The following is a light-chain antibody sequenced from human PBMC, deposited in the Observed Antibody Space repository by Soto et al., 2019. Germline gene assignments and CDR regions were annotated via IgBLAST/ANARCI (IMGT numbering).Light chain of an antibody. CDR1: QDIRND. CDR3: LQHNTYPRT. J-gene: IGKJ1*01. Sequence: PSSLSAFVGDRVTITCRASQDIRNDLGWYQHKPGNAPKRLIYVASRLQNGVPSRFSGSGSGTEFTLTISNLQPEDFATYFCLQHNTYPRTFGQGTKVDI. V-gene: IGKV1-17*02. CDR2: VAS.